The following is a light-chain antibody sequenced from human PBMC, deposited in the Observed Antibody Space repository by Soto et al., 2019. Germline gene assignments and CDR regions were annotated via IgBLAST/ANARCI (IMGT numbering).Light chain of an antibody. V-gene: IGKV3-11*01. J-gene: IGKJ4*01. CDR2: DAS. CDR1: QSVRSY. CDR3: QQRSNWPLP. Sequence: EIVLTQSPATLSFSPGERATISCRASQSVRSYLAWYQQKPGQAPRLLIYDASNRATDIPARFSGSGSGTDCTLAMNRRETEDFAGYYCQQRSNWPLPFGGGTKVEIK.